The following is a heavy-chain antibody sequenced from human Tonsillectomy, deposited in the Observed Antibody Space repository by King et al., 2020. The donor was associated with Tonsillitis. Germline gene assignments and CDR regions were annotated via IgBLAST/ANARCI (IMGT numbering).Heavy chain of an antibody. CDR2: IKSKTNGGTT. J-gene: IGHJ4*02. Sequence: VQLVESGGTLVKPGGSLRLSCAASGFTFSNDWMSWVRQAPGKGLEWVGRIKSKTNGGTTVYAAPVRVRFSISRDDSEDTLYLQMNSLKAEDTDVYYCTTTKSITGTQTLPYWGQGTLVTVSS. CDR1: GFTFSNDW. CDR3: TTTKSITGTQTLPY. V-gene: IGHV3-15*02. D-gene: IGHD1-20*01.